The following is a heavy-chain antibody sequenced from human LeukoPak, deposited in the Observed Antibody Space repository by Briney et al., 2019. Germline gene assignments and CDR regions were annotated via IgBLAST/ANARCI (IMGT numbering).Heavy chain of an antibody. J-gene: IGHJ4*02. CDR1: GYSFTSYW. D-gene: IGHD3-10*01. CDR3: ARVGKYYYGSGSYYFFDY. Sequence: GESLEISCKGSGYSFTSYWIGWVRQMPGKGLEWMGIIYPGDSDTRYSPSFQGQVTISADKSISTAYLQWSSLKASDTAMYYCARVGKYYYGSGSYYFFDYWGQGTLVTVSS. CDR2: IYPGDSDT. V-gene: IGHV5-51*01.